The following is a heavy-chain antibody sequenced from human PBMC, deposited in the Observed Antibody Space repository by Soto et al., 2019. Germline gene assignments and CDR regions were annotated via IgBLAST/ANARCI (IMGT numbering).Heavy chain of an antibody. V-gene: IGHV3-13*01. J-gene: IGHJ6*02. Sequence: GSLRLSCAASGFTFSSYDMHWVRQATGKGLEWVSAIGTAGDTYYPGSVKGRFTISRENAKNSLYLQMNSLRAGDTAVYYCARALRPIRYCSSTSCYYYYYYGMDVWGQGTTVTVSS. CDR3: ARALRPIRYCSSTSCYYYYYYGMDV. D-gene: IGHD2-2*01. CDR1: GFTFSSYD. CDR2: IGTAGDT.